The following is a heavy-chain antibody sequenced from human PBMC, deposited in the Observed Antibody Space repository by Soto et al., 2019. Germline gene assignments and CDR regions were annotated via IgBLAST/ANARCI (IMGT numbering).Heavy chain of an antibody. CDR1: GGSFSGYY. V-gene: IGHV4-34*01. J-gene: IGHJ5*02. CDR2: INHSGST. Sequence: SETLSLTCAVYGGSFSGYYWSWIRQPPGKGLEWIGEINHSGSTNYNPSLKSRVTISVDTSQNQFSLKLSSVTAADTAVYYCARGDVQQQQQNWFDPWGQGTLVTVSS. CDR3: ARGDVQQQQQNWFDP. D-gene: IGHD6-13*01.